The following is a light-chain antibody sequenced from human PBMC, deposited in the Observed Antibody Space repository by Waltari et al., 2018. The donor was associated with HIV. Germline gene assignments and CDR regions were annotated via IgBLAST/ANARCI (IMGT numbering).Light chain of an antibody. Sequence: DIQMTQSPSTLSASVGDRVTITCRASQDISSWVAWYQQKPGKAPKLRIYKASTLVTGVPSRFSGSGSETEFTLTIINLQPDDFATYYCQQSSSHFLTFGGGTKVEIK. J-gene: IGKJ4*01. CDR1: QDISSW. CDR2: KAS. CDR3: QQSSSHFLT. V-gene: IGKV1-5*03.